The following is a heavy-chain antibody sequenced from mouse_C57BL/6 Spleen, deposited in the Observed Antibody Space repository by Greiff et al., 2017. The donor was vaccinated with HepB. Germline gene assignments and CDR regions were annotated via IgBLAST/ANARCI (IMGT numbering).Heavy chain of an antibody. CDR3: AKTAQAIRYYYAMDY. D-gene: IGHD3-2*02. V-gene: IGHV1-82*01. Sequence: QVQLQQSGPELVKPGASVKISCKASGYAFSSSWMNWVKQRPGKGLEWIGRIYPGDGDTNYNGKFKGKATLTADKSSSTAYMQLSSLTSEDSAVYFCAKTAQAIRYYYAMDYWGQGTSVTVSS. CDR2: IYPGDGDT. J-gene: IGHJ4*01. CDR1: GYAFSSSW.